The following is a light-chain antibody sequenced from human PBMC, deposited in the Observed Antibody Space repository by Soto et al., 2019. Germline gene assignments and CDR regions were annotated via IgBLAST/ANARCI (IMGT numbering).Light chain of an antibody. CDR3: QQSYSTPPWT. Sequence: DIQVTQSPSSLSASVGDRVTITCRASQSINTYLNWYQQKPGKAPKLLIYAASSLQSGVPSRFSGSGSGTDFTLTISSLQPEDFATYYCQQSYSTPPWTFGQGTKVEIK. CDR1: QSINTY. J-gene: IGKJ1*01. CDR2: AAS. V-gene: IGKV1-39*01.